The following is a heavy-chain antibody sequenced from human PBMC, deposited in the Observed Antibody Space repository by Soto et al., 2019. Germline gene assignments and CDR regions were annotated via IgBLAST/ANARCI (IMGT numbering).Heavy chain of an antibody. CDR2: IDWDDDK. Sequence: GSGPTLGNPTHTLTLTCTFSGFSLSTSGMCVSWIRQPPGKALEWLALIDWDDDKYYSASLKTRLTISKDTSKNQVVLTMTNMDPVDTATYYCARIRAYYYDSSGFDALDIWGQGTMVTVSS. CDR3: ARIRAYYYDSSGFDALDI. V-gene: IGHV2-70*01. D-gene: IGHD3-22*01. J-gene: IGHJ3*02. CDR1: GFSLSTSGMC.